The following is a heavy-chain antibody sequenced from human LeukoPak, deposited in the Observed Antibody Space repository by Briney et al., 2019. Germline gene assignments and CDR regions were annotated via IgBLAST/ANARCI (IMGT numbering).Heavy chain of an antibody. J-gene: IGHJ5*02. Sequence: SVKVSCKASGGTFSSYAISWVRQAPGQGLEWMGGIIPIFGTANYAQKFQGRVTITADESTSTAYMELSSLRSEDTAVYYCARARPIIAAAGSGFNNWFDPWGQGTLVTVSS. CDR2: IIPIFGTA. CDR3: ARARPIIAAAGSGFNNWFDP. CDR1: GGTFSSYA. V-gene: IGHV1-69*01. D-gene: IGHD6-13*01.